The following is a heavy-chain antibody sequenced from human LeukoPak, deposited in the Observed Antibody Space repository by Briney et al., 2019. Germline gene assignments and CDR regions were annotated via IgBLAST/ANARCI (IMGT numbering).Heavy chain of an antibody. D-gene: IGHD2-2*01. CDR3: ARGPAAGYYFDN. CDR1: GVSISTYY. Sequence: KPSETLSLTCTVSGVSISTYYWSWIRQPAGKGLEWIGRIFTSGSTNYNPSLKSRVTMSVDTSKNQFSLNLSSVTAADTAVYYCARGPAAGYYFDNWGQGTLVTVSS. V-gene: IGHV4-4*07. CDR2: IFTSGST. J-gene: IGHJ4*02.